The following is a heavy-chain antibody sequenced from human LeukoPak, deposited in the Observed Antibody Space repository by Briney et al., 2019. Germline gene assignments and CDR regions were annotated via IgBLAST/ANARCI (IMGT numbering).Heavy chain of an antibody. J-gene: IGHJ4*02. V-gene: IGHV3-53*01. CDR2: IYSGGGST. CDR3: ARSESSARGCDY. D-gene: IGHD6-25*01. CDR1: GFAVGSNY. Sequence: PGGSLRLSCAASGFAVGSNYSSWVRQTPARGLEWVSVIYSGGGSTFYADSVKGRFTISTDNSKNTLYLQMNSLRAEDTAVYYCARSESSARGCDYWGEGTLVTVSS.